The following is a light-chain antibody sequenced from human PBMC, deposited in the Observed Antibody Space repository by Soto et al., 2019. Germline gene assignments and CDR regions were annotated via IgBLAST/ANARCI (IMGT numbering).Light chain of an antibody. CDR2: DAS. J-gene: IGKJ5*01. Sequence: DIQMTQSPSSLSACVGDRVTITCQASQDIRNYLNWYQQKPGKAPKLLIYDASNLETGVPSRFSGSGSGTDFIFTISRLQPEDIATYYCQQYDNLPITFGQGTRLEIK. CDR1: QDIRNY. CDR3: QQYDNLPIT. V-gene: IGKV1-33*01.